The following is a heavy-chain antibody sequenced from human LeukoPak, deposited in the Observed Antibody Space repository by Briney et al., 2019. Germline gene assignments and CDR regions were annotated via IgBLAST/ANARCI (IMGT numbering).Heavy chain of an antibody. CDR3: AKGGRRGTIFGVVIIPLTY. D-gene: IGHD3-3*01. CDR2: ISGSGGST. J-gene: IGHJ4*02. CDR1: GFTFSSYA. V-gene: IGHV3-23*01. Sequence: GGSLRLSCAASGFTFSSYAMSWVRRAPGKGLEWVSAISGSGGSTYYADSVKGRFTISRDNSKNTLYLQMNSLRAEDTAVYYCAKGGRRGTIFGVVIIPLTYWGQGTLVTVSS.